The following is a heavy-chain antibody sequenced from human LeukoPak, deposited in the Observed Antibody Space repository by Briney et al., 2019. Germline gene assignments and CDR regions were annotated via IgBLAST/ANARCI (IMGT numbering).Heavy chain of an antibody. CDR1: GGSISSGGYY. CDR3: ARGVVPAARVAFDI. J-gene: IGHJ3*02. Sequence: SSETLSLTCTVSGGSISSGGYYWSWIRQHPGTGLEWIGYIYYSGSTYYNPSLKSRVTISVDTSKNQFSLKLSSVTAADTAVYYCARGVVPAARVAFDIWGQGTMVTVSS. CDR2: IYYSGST. V-gene: IGHV4-31*03. D-gene: IGHD2-2*01.